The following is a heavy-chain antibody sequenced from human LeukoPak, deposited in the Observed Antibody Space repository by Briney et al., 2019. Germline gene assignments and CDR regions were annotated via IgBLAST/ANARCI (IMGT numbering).Heavy chain of an antibody. CDR3: ANSGRGWYFDI. Sequence: GGSLRLSCAASGFTFSGHGMHWVRQAPGKGLEWVAVIQYDGRNEFYADSVRGRFSISRDNSENTVFLQMNNLRDEDTAVYYCANSGRGWYFDIWGQGTLVAVSS. CDR1: GFTFSGHG. CDR2: IQYDGRNE. D-gene: IGHD6-19*01. V-gene: IGHV3-30*18. J-gene: IGHJ4*02.